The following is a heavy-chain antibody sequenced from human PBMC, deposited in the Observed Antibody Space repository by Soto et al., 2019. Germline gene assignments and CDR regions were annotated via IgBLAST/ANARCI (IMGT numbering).Heavy chain of an antibody. Sequence: GGSLRLSCAASGFTFSSYAMSWVRQAPGKGLEWVSAISGSGGSTYYADSVKGRFTISRDNSKNTLYLQMNSLRAEDTAVYYYAKDTYYYDSSGYAFDIWGQGTMVSVSS. D-gene: IGHD3-22*01. V-gene: IGHV3-23*01. CDR1: GFTFSSYA. CDR2: ISGSGGST. J-gene: IGHJ3*02. CDR3: AKDTYYYDSSGYAFDI.